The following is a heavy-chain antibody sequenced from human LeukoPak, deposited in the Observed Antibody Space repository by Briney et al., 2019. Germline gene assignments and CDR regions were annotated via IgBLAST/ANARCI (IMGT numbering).Heavy chain of an antibody. Sequence: GGSLRLSCAASGFTFSSYAMSWVRQAPGKGLEWVSAISGSGGSTYYADSVKGRFTISRDNSMNTLYLQMNSLRAEDTAVYYCAGANMVRGVIITDAFDIWGQGTMVAVSS. CDR2: ISGSGGST. CDR1: GFTFSSYA. CDR3: AGANMVRGVIITDAFDI. V-gene: IGHV3-23*01. J-gene: IGHJ3*02. D-gene: IGHD3-10*01.